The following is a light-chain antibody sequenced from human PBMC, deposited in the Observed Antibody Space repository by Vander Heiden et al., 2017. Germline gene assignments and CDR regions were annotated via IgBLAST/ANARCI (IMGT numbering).Light chain of an antibody. J-gene: IGKJ4*01. CDR1: QSVSSY. Sequence: EIVLTQSPATLSLSPGERATLSCRASQSVSSYLAWYQQKPGQAPGLLIYDASNRATGIPARFSGSGSGTDFTLTISSLEPEDFAVYSCQQRSNWPPLTFGGGTKVEI. V-gene: IGKV3-11*01. CDR2: DAS. CDR3: QQRSNWPPLT.